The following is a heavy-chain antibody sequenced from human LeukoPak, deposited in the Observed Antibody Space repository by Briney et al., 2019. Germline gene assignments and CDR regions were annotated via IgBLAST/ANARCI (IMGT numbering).Heavy chain of an antibody. CDR2: IYYSGST. CDR3: ARALPSSGSSSDVFDY. D-gene: IGHD6-19*01. CDR1: GGSISSYY. Sequence: SETLSLTCTISGGSISSYYWSWIRQPPGKGLEWIGYIYYSGSTNYNPSLKSRVTISVDTSKNQFSLKLSSVTAADTAVYYCARALPSSGSSSDVFDYWGQGTLVTVSS. V-gene: IGHV4-59*01. J-gene: IGHJ4*02.